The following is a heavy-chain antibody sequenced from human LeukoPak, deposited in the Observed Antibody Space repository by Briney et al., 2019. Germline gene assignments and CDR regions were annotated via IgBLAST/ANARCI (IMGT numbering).Heavy chain of an antibody. Sequence: SETLSLTCSVSGGSISGSGYYWNWIRQHPEKGLEWIGYIYYSGSTYYNPSLKSRVTMSVDTSKNQFPLKLSSVTAADTAVYYCARDRTNYFTLDVWGQGTTVTVSS. D-gene: IGHD2/OR15-2a*01. J-gene: IGHJ6*02. CDR1: GGSISGSGYY. V-gene: IGHV4-31*03. CDR2: IYYSGST. CDR3: ARDRTNYFTLDV.